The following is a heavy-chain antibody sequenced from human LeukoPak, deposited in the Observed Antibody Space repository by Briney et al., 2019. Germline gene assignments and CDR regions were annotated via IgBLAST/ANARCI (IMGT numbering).Heavy chain of an antibody. J-gene: IGHJ4*02. CDR3: ARAEKAVTGTLDY. D-gene: IGHD6-19*01. V-gene: IGHV4-59*01. CDR1: GDSISNYY. CDR2: MYNRGST. Sequence: SETLSLTCTVSGDSISNYYWSWIPQSPGKDLEWIGYMYNRGSTIYNPSLKSRVTISTDTSKNQFSLRLTSVTAADTAVYYCARAEKAVTGTLDYWGQGTLITVSS.